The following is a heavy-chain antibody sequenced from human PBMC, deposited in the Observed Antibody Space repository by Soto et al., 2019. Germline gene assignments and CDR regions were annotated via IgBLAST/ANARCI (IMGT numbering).Heavy chain of an antibody. CDR1: GFTFGDYA. V-gene: IGHV3-49*03. D-gene: IGHD1-7*01. Sequence: PGGSLRLSCTASGFTFGDYAMSWFRQAPGKGLEWVGFIRSKAYGGTTEYAASVKGRFAISRDDSKSIAYLQMNSLKTEDTAVYYCTRDPAGTTENYFDYWGQGTRVTVSS. CDR2: IRSKAYGGTT. J-gene: IGHJ4*02. CDR3: TRDPAGTTENYFDY.